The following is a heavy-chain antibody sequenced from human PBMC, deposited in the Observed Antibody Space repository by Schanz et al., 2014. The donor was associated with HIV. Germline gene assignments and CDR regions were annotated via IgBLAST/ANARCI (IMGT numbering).Heavy chain of an antibody. CDR3: ARGECDFWSGYCPHFHYFDLDV. CDR1: GFTFSTSA. CDR2: ISGSGNST. Sequence: EVQLLESGGRLVQPGGSLRLSCAASGFTFSTSAMSWVRQAPGKGLEWVSRISGSGNSTYYADSVKGRFTISRDNSKNTVYLQVKSLRAEDTAVYYCARGECDFWSGYCPHFHYFDLDVWGPGTSVTVSS. V-gene: IGHV3-23*01. D-gene: IGHD3-3*01. J-gene: IGHJ6*02.